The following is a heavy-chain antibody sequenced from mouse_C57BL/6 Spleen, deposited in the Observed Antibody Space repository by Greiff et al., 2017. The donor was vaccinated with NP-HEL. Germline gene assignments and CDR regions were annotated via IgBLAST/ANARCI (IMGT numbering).Heavy chain of an antibody. CDR2: IYPRSGNT. J-gene: IGHJ3*01. Sequence: QVQLQQSGAELARPGASVKLSCKASGYTFTSYGISWVKQRTGQGLEWIGEIYPRSGNTYYNEKFKGKATLTADKSSSTAYLQLSSLTSEDTAIYYCARRDYDYGWFAYWGQGTLVTVSA. CDR1: GYTFTSYG. V-gene: IGHV1-81*01. D-gene: IGHD2-4*01. CDR3: ARRDYDYGWFAY.